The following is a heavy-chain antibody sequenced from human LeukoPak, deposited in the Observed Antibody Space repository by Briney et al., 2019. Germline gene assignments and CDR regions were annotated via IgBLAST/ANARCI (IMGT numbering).Heavy chain of an antibody. CDR2: IKQDGSEK. V-gene: IGHV3-7*01. CDR1: GFTFSNYA. J-gene: IGHJ6*03. Sequence: PGGSLRLSCAASGFTFSNYAMNWVRQAPGKGLEWVANIKQDGSEKYYVDSVKGRFTISRDNSKNTLYLQMNSLRAEDTAVYYCAGITMIVVVARSYMDVWGKGPTVTVSS. D-gene: IGHD3-22*01. CDR3: AGITMIVVVARSYMDV.